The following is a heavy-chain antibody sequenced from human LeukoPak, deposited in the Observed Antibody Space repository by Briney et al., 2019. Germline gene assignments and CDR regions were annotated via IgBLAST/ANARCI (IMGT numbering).Heavy chain of an antibody. CDR3: ARSYGDYVFTENWYFDL. CDR1: GFTFSSYW. CDR2: IKQDGSGK. D-gene: IGHD4-17*01. J-gene: IGHJ2*01. V-gene: IGHV3-7*01. Sequence: GGSLRLSCAASGFTFSSYWMSWVRQAPGKGLEWVANIKQDGSGKYYVDSVKGRFTISRDNAKNSLYLQMNSLRAEDTAVYYCARSYGDYVFTENWYFDLWGRGTLVTVSS.